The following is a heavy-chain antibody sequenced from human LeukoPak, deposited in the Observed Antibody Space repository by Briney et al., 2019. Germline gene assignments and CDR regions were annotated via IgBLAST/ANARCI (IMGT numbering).Heavy chain of an antibody. V-gene: IGHV3-21*01. J-gene: IGHJ3*02. CDR2: ITRSNYI. CDR1: GFTFSSYS. D-gene: IGHD3-9*01. Sequence: GGSLRLSCAASGFTFSSYSMNWVRQAPGKGLEWVSSITRSNYIYYAESVKGRFTISRDSAKNSVYLQMNSLRAEDTAVYYCARDGRLHYNILTGYNIADAFDIWGQGTMVTVSS. CDR3: ARDGRLHYNILTGYNIADAFDI.